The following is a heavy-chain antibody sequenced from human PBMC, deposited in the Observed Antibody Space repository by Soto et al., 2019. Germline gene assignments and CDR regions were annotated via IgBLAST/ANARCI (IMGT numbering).Heavy chain of an antibody. CDR1: GFTFSSYG. CDR3: ATDRGFGHASVPYS. Sequence: QAQLVESGGGVVQPGRSLRLSCAASGFTFSSYGMHWARQAPGTGLEWVAVISYDGSLQHYADSVKGRFTISRDNSKNMLIXQMXXLRAXDTAVYYCATDRGFGHASVPYSWGPGTLVSVSS. D-gene: IGHD3-10*01. J-gene: IGHJ4*02. V-gene: IGHV3-30*03. CDR2: ISYDGSLQ.